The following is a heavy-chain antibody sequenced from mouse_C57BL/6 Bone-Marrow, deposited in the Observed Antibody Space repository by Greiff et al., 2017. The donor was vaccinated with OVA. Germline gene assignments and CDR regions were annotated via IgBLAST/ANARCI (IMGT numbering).Heavy chain of an antibody. J-gene: IGHJ3*01. Sequence: EVQLVESGAELVRPGASVKLSCTASGFNIKDDYMHWVKQRPEQGLEWIGWIDPENGDTEYASKFQGKATITADTSSNTAYLQLSSLTSEDTAVYYCTPLWTRFAYWGQGTLVTVSA. CDR1: GFNIKDDY. V-gene: IGHV14-4*01. CDR3: TPLWTRFAY. D-gene: IGHD1-1*02. CDR2: IDPENGDT.